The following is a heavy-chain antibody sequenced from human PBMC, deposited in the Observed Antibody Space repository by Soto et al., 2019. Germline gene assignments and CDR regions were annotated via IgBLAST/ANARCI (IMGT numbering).Heavy chain of an antibody. V-gene: IGHV4-30-4*01. CDR1: GGSLSPGGYY. D-gene: IGHD5-12*01. CDR3: ARADIATPFDSPIFAI. CDR2: IHYSGSP. J-gene: IGHJ3*02. Sequence: SETLCLNSTGSGGSLSPGGYYLSWIRQPPGKGREWLGNIHYSGSPSYHNPSLKSRATMSVDTSKNQFSLNLSSVTDTDTAVYYRARADIATPFDSPIFAIWGQDTMVPLS.